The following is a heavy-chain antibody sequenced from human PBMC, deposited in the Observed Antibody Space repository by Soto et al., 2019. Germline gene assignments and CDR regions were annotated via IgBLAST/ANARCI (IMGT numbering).Heavy chain of an antibody. CDR1: GYSFTSYW. Sequence: GESLKISCKGSGYSFTSYWIGWVRQVPGKGLEWMGIIYPGDSDTKYSPSFQGQVTISADKSISTAYLQWSSLKASDTAMYYCARQIKGWNYFSGPDYWGQGTLVTVSS. D-gene: IGHD1-7*01. J-gene: IGHJ4*02. CDR2: IYPGDSDT. CDR3: ARQIKGWNYFSGPDY. V-gene: IGHV5-51*01.